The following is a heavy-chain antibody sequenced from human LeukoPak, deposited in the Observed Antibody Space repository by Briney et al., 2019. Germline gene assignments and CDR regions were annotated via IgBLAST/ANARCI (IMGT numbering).Heavy chain of an antibody. Sequence: PGGSLRLSCAASRFTFSNHGMHWVRQAPGKGLEWVAFIRYDGSDENYPDSVKGRFTISRDNSKNTLYLQMNSLRAEDTAVYYCAKDLGKYGFWIGSDYWGRGNLVTVSS. CDR3: AKDLGKYGFWIGSDY. V-gene: IGHV3-30*02. CDR1: RFTFSNHG. D-gene: IGHD3-3*01. J-gene: IGHJ4*02. CDR2: IRYDGSDE.